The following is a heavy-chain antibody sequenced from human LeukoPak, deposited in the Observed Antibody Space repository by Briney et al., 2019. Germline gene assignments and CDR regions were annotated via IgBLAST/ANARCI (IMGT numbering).Heavy chain of an antibody. V-gene: IGHV1-2*02. CDR1: GYTFTSYD. CDR2: INPNSGGT. Sequence: GASVKVSCKASGYTFTSYDINWVRQAPGQGLEWMGWINPNSGGTNYAQKFQGRVTMTRDTSISTAYMELSRLTSDATAVYYCATTKLGIDAFDIWGQGTMVTVSS. CDR3: ATTKLGIDAFDI. J-gene: IGHJ3*02. D-gene: IGHD7-27*01.